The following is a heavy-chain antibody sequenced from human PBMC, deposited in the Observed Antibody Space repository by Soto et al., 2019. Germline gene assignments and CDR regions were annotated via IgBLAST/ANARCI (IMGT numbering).Heavy chain of an antibody. D-gene: IGHD4-17*01. J-gene: IGHJ3*02. CDR1: GYTFTSYG. V-gene: IGHV1-18*01. CDR3: ARDRWIRGPVTTIYDAFDI. Sequence: ASVKVSCTASGYTFTSYGISWVRQAPGQGLEWMGWISAYNGNTNYAQKLQGRVTMTTDTSTSTAYMELRSLRSDDTAVYYCARDRWIRGPVTTIYDAFDIWGQGTMVTVS. CDR2: ISAYNGNT.